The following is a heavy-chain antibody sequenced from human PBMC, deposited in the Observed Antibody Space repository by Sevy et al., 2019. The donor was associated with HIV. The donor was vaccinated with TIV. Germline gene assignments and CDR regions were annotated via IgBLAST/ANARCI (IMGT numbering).Heavy chain of an antibody. J-gene: IGHJ6*02. CDR2: ISSSGSTI. Sequence: GGSLRLSCAASGFTFSDYYMSWIRQAPGKGLEWVSYISSSGSTIYYADSVKGRFTISRDNAKNSLYLQMNSLRAEDTAVYYCAGGPRFNSGSYYYYYGMDVWGQGTTVTVSS. CDR3: AGGPRFNSGSYYYYYGMDV. V-gene: IGHV3-11*01. D-gene: IGHD1-26*01. CDR1: GFTFSDYY.